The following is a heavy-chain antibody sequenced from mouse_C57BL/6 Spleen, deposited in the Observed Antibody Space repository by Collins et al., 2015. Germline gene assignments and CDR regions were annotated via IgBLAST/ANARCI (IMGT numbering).Heavy chain of an antibody. CDR2: IWRGGST. CDR1: GFSLTSYG. J-gene: IGHJ4*01. CDR3: AKSYYYGSKDYAMDY. V-gene: IGHV2-5-1*01. D-gene: IGHD1-1*01. Sequence: VQLKQSGPSLVQPSQSLSITCTVSGFSLTSYGVHWVRQSPGKGLEWLGVIWRGGSTDYNAAFMSRLSITKDNSKSQVFFKMNSLQADDTAIYYCAKSYYYGSKDYAMDYWGQGTSVTVSS.